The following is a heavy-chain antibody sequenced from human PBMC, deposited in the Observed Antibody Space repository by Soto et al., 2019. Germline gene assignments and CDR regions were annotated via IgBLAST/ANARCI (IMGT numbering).Heavy chain of an antibody. CDR2: MYTSGST. CDR3: ARGGSYYSDFDY. J-gene: IGHJ4*02. CDR1: GGSISSYY. D-gene: IGHD1-26*01. Sequence: ASETLSLTCTVSGGSISSYYWSWIRQPAGKGLEWIGRMYTSGSTNYNPSLKSRVTMSVDTSKNQFSLKLSSVTAADTAVYYCARGGSYYSDFDYWGQGTLVTVSS. V-gene: IGHV4-4*07.